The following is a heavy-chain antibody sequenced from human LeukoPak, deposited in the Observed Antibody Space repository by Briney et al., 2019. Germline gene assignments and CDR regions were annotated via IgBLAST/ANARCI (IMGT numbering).Heavy chain of an antibody. J-gene: IGHJ3*02. Sequence: GGSLRLSCAASGFAFSDSWMTWIRQAPGKGLEWVASIKGDGSAKKYVDSVKGRFTISRDNAKNSLFLQMNSLRAEDTAVYYCARDRGWIQHDIWGQGTMVTVSS. V-gene: IGHV3-7*01. CDR3: ARDRGWIQHDI. CDR2: IKGDGSAK. CDR1: GFAFSDSW. D-gene: IGHD5-18*01.